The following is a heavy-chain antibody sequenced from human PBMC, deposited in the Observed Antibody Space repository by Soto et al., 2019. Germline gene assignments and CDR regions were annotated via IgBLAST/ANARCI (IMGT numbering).Heavy chain of an antibody. CDR1: GFTFITYD. Sequence: GVSVQVSCTASGFTFITYDFSWVRPASGQGLEWMGWMNPNNGNAGFAQKFRGRINMTRNTSISTAYLELSSLRSDDSAVDFCARRKGRSGPYYSDRWGQGTQVTVSA. CDR2: MNPNNGNA. J-gene: IGHJ5*02. V-gene: IGHV1-8*01. D-gene: IGHD1-26*01. CDR3: ARRKGRSGPYYSDR.